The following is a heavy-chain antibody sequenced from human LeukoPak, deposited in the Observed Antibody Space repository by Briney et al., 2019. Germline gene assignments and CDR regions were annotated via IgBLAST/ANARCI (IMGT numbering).Heavy chain of an antibody. V-gene: IGHV3-23*01. CDR2: ISGSASSI. CDR3: AKCDNYYDSSGQGGVDY. Sequence: HTGGSLRLSCAASGFKFSSFAMNWVRQAPGKGLEWVSSISGSASSIYYADSVKGRFTVSRDSSKNTLFLQMNSLTAEDTAIYYCAKCDNYYDSSGQGGVDYWGQGTLVTVSS. CDR1: GFKFSSFA. J-gene: IGHJ4*02. D-gene: IGHD3-22*01.